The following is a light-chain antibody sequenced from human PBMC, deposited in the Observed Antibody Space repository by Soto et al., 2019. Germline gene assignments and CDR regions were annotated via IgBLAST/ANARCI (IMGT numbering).Light chain of an antibody. J-gene: IGKJ4*01. V-gene: IGKV3-15*01. CDR1: QSVSIN. CDR2: GAS. Sequence: EVVLTQSPATLSVSPGERATLSCRASQSVSINLAWYQQKPGQAPRLLIYGASTRATGIPARFSGSRSGTDFTLTLSSLQSEDFAVYSCQQYTNWPPGLTFGGGTKVEIK. CDR3: QQYTNWPPGLT.